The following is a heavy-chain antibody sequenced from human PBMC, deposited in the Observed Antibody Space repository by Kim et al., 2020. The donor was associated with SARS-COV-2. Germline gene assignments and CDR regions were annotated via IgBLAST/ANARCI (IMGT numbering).Heavy chain of an antibody. CDR3: ASRGTGYYHVGDNRFPFYY. D-gene: IGHD3-9*01. V-gene: IGHV4-31*03. J-gene: IGHJ4*02. Sequence: SETLSLTCTVSGGSISSGGYYWSWIRQHPGKGLEWIGYIYYSGSTYYNPSLKSRVTISVDTSKNQFSLKLSSVTAADTAVYYCASRGTGYYHVGDNRFPFYYWGQGTLVTVSS. CDR2: IYYSGST. CDR1: GGSISSGGYY.